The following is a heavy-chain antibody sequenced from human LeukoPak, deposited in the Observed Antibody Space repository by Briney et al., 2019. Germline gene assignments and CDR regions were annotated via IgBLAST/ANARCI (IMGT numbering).Heavy chain of an antibody. Sequence: SETLSLTCIVSGYSISSGYFWGWIRQPPGKGLEWIGRIYHSGSTYYYPSLKSRVTISVDTSKNQFSLKLSSVTAADTAVYFCARDRWRQQLPFDYWGQGTLVTVSS. J-gene: IGHJ4*02. CDR2: IYHSGST. CDR3: ARDRWRQQLPFDY. V-gene: IGHV4-38-2*02. CDR1: GYSISSGYF. D-gene: IGHD4-23*01.